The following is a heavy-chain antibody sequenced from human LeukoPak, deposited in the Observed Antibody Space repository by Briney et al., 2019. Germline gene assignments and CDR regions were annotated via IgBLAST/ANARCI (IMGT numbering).Heavy chain of an antibody. J-gene: IGHJ5*02. V-gene: IGHV4-34*01. CDR1: GGSFSGYY. CDR2: INHSGST. Sequence: SETLSLTCAVYGGSFSGYYWSWIRQPPGKGLEWIGEINHSGSTNYNPSLKGRVTISVDTSKNQFSLKLSSVTAADTAVYYCARVVVPAAIDWFDPWGQGTLVTVSS. CDR3: ARVVVPAAIDWFDP. D-gene: IGHD2-2*01.